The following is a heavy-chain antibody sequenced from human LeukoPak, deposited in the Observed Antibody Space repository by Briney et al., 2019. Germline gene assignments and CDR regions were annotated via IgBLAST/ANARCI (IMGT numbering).Heavy chain of an antibody. CDR3: ASLSHITIFGVALTGGGAFDI. CDR2: IYYSGST. J-gene: IGHJ3*02. CDR1: GGSISSSSYY. V-gene: IGHV4-39*07. D-gene: IGHD3-3*01. Sequence: PSETLSLTCTVSGGSISSSSYYWGWIRQPPGKGLEWIGSIYYSGSTYYNPSLKSRVTISVDRSKNQSSLKLSSVTAADTAVYYCASLSHITIFGVALTGGGAFDIWGQGTMVTVSS.